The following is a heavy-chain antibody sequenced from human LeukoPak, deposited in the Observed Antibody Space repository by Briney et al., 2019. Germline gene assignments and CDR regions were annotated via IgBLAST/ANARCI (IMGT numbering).Heavy chain of an antibody. Sequence: ASVTVSCKASGYTFTSYGISWVRQAPGQGLEWMGWISAYNGNTNYAQKLQGRVTMTTDTSTSTAYMELRSLRSDDTAVYYCARDVRALDYYDSSGGPPFDYWGQGTLVTVSS. D-gene: IGHD3-22*01. CDR3: ARDVRALDYYDSSGGPPFDY. CDR1: GYTFTSYG. J-gene: IGHJ4*02. CDR2: ISAYNGNT. V-gene: IGHV1-18*01.